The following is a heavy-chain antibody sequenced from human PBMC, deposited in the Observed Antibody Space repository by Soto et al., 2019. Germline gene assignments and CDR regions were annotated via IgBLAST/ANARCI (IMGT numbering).Heavy chain of an antibody. V-gene: IGHV1-69*13. D-gene: IGHD2-8*01. CDR1: GGTFSSYD. Sequence: SVKVSCKASGGTFSSYDISWVRQAPGQGLEWMGGIIPTFGTANYAQKFQGRVTITEDESTSTAYMELSSLRSEDTAVYYCARDPYFHNVFDYWGQGTLVTVSS. CDR3: ARDPYFHNVFDY. CDR2: IIPTFGTA. J-gene: IGHJ4*02.